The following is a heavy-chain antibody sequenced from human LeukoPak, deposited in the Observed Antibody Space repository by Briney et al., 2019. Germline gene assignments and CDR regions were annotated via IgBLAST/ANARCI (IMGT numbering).Heavy chain of an antibody. CDR1: GGSISSGGYS. Sequence: SQTLSLTCAVSGGSISSGGYSWSWIRQPPGKGLEWIGYIYQSGSTYYNPSLKSRVTISVDRSKNQFSLKLSSVTAADTAVYYCARDRGSYFDYWGQGTLVTVSS. J-gene: IGHJ4*02. V-gene: IGHV4-30-2*01. CDR2: IYQSGST. CDR3: ARDRGSYFDY.